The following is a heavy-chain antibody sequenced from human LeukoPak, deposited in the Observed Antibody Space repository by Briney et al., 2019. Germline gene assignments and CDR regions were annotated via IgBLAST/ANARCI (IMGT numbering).Heavy chain of an antibody. J-gene: IGHJ4*02. CDR3: AKGERESLWFGDVFDY. Sequence: GGSLRLSCAASGFTFGSYAMSWVRQAPGKGLEWVSAISGSGGSTYYADSVKGRFTISRDNSKNTLYLQMNSLRAEDTAVYYCAKGERESLWFGDVFDYWGQGTLVTVSS. V-gene: IGHV3-23*01. D-gene: IGHD3-10*01. CDR2: ISGSGGST. CDR1: GFTFGSYA.